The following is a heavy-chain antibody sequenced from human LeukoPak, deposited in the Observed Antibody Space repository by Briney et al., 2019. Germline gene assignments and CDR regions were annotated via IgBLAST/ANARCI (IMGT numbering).Heavy chain of an antibody. CDR1: GGSISSGGYY. Sequence: SETLSLTCTVSGGSISSGGYYWNWIRQHPGKGLEWIGYIYYSGSTYYNPSLKSRVTISVDTSKNQFSLKLSSVTAADTAVYYCARRMVRGVIIYFDYWGQGTLVTVSS. CDR2: IYYSGST. D-gene: IGHD3-10*01. CDR3: ARRMVRGVIIYFDY. J-gene: IGHJ4*02. V-gene: IGHV4-31*03.